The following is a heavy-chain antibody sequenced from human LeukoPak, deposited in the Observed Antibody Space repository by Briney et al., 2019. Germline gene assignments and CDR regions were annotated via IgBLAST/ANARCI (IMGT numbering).Heavy chain of an antibody. CDR1: GGSISSGGYY. Sequence: SETLSLTCTVSGGSISSGGYYWSWIRQHPGKGLEWIGYIYYSGSTNYNPSLKSRVTISVDTSKNQFSLKLSSVTAADTAVYYCARIRGSSVEDAFDIWGQGTMVTVSS. CDR2: IYYSGST. CDR3: ARIRGSSVEDAFDI. D-gene: IGHD6-19*01. J-gene: IGHJ3*02. V-gene: IGHV4-61*08.